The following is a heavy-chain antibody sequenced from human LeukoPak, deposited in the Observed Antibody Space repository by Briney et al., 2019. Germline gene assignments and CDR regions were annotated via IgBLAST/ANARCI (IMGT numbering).Heavy chain of an antibody. CDR3: ARDTLRLGELMVDP. J-gene: IGHJ5*02. Sequence: ASVKVSCKASGYTFTNYAMHWLRQAPGQRLEWMGWINAGNGNTKYSQKFQGRVTITRDTSASTAYMELSSLRSEDTAVYYCARDTLRLGELMVDPWGQGTLVTVSS. V-gene: IGHV1-3*01. CDR2: INAGNGNT. CDR1: GYTFTNYA. D-gene: IGHD3-16*01.